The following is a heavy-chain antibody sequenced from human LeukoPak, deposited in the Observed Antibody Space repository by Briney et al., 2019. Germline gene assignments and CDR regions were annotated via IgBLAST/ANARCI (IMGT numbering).Heavy chain of an antibody. D-gene: IGHD1-1*01. CDR1: GGSISSSSYY. CDR3: ARGGDDNGKQNNWFDP. CDR2: IYYSGST. V-gene: IGHV4-61*05. J-gene: IGHJ5*02. Sequence: SETLSLTRTVSGGSISSSSYYWGWIRQPPGKGLEWIGYIYYSGSTNYNPSLRSRVTISVDTSKKQFSLKLSSVTAADTAVYYCARGGDDNGKQNNWFDPWGQGTLVTVSS.